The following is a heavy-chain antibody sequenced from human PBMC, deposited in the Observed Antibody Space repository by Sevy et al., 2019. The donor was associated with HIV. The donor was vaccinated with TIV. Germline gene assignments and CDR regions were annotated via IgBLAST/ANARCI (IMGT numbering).Heavy chain of an antibody. J-gene: IGHJ4*02. CDR2: ISASGGST. V-gene: IGHV3-23*01. CDR3: AKRNTN. CDR1: GFTFSTYA. Sequence: GGSLRLSCAASGFTFSTYAMTWVRQGPGKGLEWVSSISASGGSTFYADSVKGRFTISRDNSKNTLYLQMKSLRADDTAVYYCAKRNTNGGQGTLATASS.